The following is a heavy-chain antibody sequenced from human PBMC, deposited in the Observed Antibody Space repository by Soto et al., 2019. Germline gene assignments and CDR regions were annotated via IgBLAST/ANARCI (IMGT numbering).Heavy chain of an antibody. CDR3: ARIGYSSSSFDY. V-gene: IGHV3-7*03. D-gene: IGHD6-6*01. CDR2: IKQDGSDK. J-gene: IGHJ4*02. CDR1: GFTFTNYW. Sequence: EVQLVESGGGLVQPGGSLRLSCAVSGFTFTNYWMSWVRQAPGEGLEWVANIKQDGSDKHYADSMKGRFTISRDNANNSVYLQVNSLRVEDTAVYFCARIGYSSSSFDYWGQGTLVSVSS.